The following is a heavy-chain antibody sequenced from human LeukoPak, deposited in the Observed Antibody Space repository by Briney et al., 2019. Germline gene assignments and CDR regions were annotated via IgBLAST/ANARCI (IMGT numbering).Heavy chain of an antibody. CDR2: IKSKTDGGTT. CDR1: GFTFSNAW. J-gene: IGHJ6*03. CDR3: TTDAYCSSTSCPFNYYYYYYYVDV. V-gene: IGHV3-15*01. Sequence: KPGGSLRLSCAASGFTFSNAWMSWVRQAPGKGLERVGRIKSKTDGGTTDYAAPVKGRFTISRDDSKNTLYLQMNSLKTEDTAVYYCTTDAYCSSTSCPFNYYYYYYYVDVWGKGTTVTVSS. D-gene: IGHD2-2*01.